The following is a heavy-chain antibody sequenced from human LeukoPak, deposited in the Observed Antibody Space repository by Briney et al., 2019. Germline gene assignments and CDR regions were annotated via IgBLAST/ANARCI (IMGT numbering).Heavy chain of an antibody. D-gene: IGHD6-19*01. J-gene: IGHJ4*02. Sequence: GGSLRLSCAASGFTFSSYSMNWVRQAPGKGLEWVSAISGSGGSTYYADPVKGRFTISRDNSKNTLYLQMNSLRAEDTAVYYCAKAYSSGWYYFDYWGQGTLVTVSS. CDR2: ISGSGGST. CDR3: AKAYSSGWYYFDY. V-gene: IGHV3-23*01. CDR1: GFTFSSYS.